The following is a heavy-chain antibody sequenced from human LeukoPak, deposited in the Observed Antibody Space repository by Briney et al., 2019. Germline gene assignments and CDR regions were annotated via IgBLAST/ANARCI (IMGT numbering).Heavy chain of an antibody. CDR1: GGSISSYY. V-gene: IGHV4-59*01. Sequence: SETLSLTCTVSGGSISSYYWSWIRQPPGKGLEWIGYICYSGSTNYNPSLKSRVTISVDTSKNQFSLKLSSVTAADTAVYYCARDAYDILTGYYDLMDVWGQGTTVTVSS. CDR3: ARDAYDILTGYYDLMDV. D-gene: IGHD3-9*01. CDR2: ICYSGST. J-gene: IGHJ6*02.